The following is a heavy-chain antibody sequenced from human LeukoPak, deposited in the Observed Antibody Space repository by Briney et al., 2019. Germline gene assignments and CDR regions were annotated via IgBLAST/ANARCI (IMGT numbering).Heavy chain of an antibody. CDR3: ARVATTEYFQH. D-gene: IGHD5-12*01. V-gene: IGHV3-7*03. J-gene: IGHJ1*01. CDR1: GFTFSTYW. CDR2: IKEDGSEK. Sequence: GESLTLSCAAAGFTFSTYWMSWVRQAPGKGLEWVANIKEDGSEKYYVDSVKGRFTISRDNAKNSLSLQMNSLRAEDTAVYYCARVATTEYFQHWGQGTLVTVSS.